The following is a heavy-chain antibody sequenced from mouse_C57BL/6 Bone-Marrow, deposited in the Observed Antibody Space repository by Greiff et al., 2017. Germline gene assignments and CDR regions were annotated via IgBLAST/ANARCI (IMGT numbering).Heavy chain of an antibody. J-gene: IGHJ3*01. CDR2: IYPRSGNT. V-gene: IGHV1-81*01. CDR1: GYTFTSYW. CDR3: ARGRRGGFAY. Sequence: QVQLQQPGAELVMPGASVKLSCKASGYTFTSYWMHWVKQRPGQGLEWIGEIYPRSGNTYYNEKFKGKATLTADKSSSTAYMELRSLTSEDSAVYFCARGRRGGFAYWGQGTLVTVSA.